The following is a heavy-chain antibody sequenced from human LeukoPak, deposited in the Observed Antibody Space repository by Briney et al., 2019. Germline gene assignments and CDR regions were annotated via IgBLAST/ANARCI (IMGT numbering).Heavy chain of an antibody. CDR3: ARKPLRWPPTHWYLDL. CDR1: GGSISSSSYY. V-gene: IGHV4-39*07. J-gene: IGHJ2*01. D-gene: IGHD4-23*01. CDR2: IYYSGST. Sequence: SETLSLTCTVSGGSISSSSYYWGWIRQPPGKGLEWIGSIYYSGSTYYNPSLKSRVTISVDTSKNQFSLKLSSVTAADTAVYYCARKPLRWPPTHWYLDLWGRGTLVTVSS.